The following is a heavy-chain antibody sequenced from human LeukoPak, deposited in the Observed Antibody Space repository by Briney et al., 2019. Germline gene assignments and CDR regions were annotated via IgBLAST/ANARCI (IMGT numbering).Heavy chain of an antibody. V-gene: IGHV4-34*01. CDR3: ASHYSSGSYRYTGSFDS. J-gene: IGHJ4*02. CDR1: GFTFSSYA. Sequence: GSLRLSCAASGFTFSSYAMSWIRQPPGKGLEWIGEINHSGTTNYSPSLKSRVSISVDTSKNQFSLKLNSVTAADAAMYYCASHYSSGSYRYTGSFDSWGQGMLVNVSS. CDR2: INHSGTT. D-gene: IGHD3-16*02.